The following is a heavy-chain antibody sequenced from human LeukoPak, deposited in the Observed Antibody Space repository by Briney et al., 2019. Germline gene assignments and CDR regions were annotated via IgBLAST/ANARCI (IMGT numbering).Heavy chain of an antibody. CDR2: IKQDGSEK. Sequence: PGGSLRLSCAASRFTFSTYWMHWVRQAPGKGLEWVANIKQDGSEKYYVDSVKGRFTISRDNAKNSLYLQMNSLRAEDTAVYYCASLYGSNWNYVHHGVDYWGQGTLVTVSS. J-gene: IGHJ4*02. V-gene: IGHV3-7*01. CDR3: ASLYGSNWNYVHHGVDY. CDR1: RFTFSTYW. D-gene: IGHD1-7*01.